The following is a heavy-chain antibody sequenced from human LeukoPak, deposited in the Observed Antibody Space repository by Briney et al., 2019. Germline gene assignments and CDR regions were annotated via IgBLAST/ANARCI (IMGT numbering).Heavy chain of an antibody. V-gene: IGHV3-30*02. CDR2: IRFDGSNK. CDR1: GFTFSSYG. D-gene: IGHD2-21*02. J-gene: IGHJ4*02. CDR3: AKIAAAFCGGDCYSGAYYFDY. Sequence: PGGSLRLSCAASGFTFSSYGMHWVRQAPGRGPEWVAFIRFDGSNKYYAHSVKGRFTLSRDNSKNTLYLQMNSLRAEDTAVYYCAKIAAAFCGGDCYSGAYYFDYWGQGTLVTVSS.